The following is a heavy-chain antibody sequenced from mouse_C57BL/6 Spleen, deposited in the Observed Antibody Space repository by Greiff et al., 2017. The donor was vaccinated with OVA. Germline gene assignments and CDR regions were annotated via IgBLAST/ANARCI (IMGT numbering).Heavy chain of an antibody. CDR2: IYPGDGDT. Sequence: QVQLQQSGPELVKPGASVKISCKASGYAFSSSWMNWVKQRPGKGLEWIGRIYPGDGDTNYNGKFKGKATLTADKSSSTAYMRLSSLASEDSAVYFCVYDGYSWCAYWGQGTLVTVSA. J-gene: IGHJ3*01. CDR1: GYAFSSSW. V-gene: IGHV1-82*01. CDR3: VYDGYSWCAY. D-gene: IGHD2-3*01.